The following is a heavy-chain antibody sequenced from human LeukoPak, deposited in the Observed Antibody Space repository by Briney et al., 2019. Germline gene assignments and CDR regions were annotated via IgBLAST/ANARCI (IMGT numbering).Heavy chain of an antibody. CDR1: GFTFSDYY. V-gene: IGHV3-11*01. D-gene: IGHD3-3*01. CDR2: ITSSTTII. J-gene: IGHJ4*02. Sequence: GGSLRLSCAASGFTFSDYYMSWIRQAPGKGLEWVSLITSSTTIIYYADSVKGRFTISRDNAKNSLYLHMNSLGAEDTAVYYCARAPFGVTYYLDYWGQGTLVTVSS. CDR3: ARAPFGVTYYLDY.